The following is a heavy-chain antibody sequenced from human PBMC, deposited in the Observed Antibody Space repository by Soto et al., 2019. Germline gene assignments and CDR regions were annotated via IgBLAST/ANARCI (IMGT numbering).Heavy chain of an antibody. V-gene: IGHV3-64D*06. CDR1: GFTFSNYA. Sequence: GGSLRLSCSASGFTFSNYAMHWVRQAPGKGLEYVSAISSNGGSAYYADSVKGRFTISRDNSKNTLYLQMSSLRGEDTAVYYCVKGGVVVVGYYYGMDVWGQGTTVTAP. J-gene: IGHJ6*02. CDR3: VKGGVVVVGYYYGMDV. CDR2: ISSNGGSA. D-gene: IGHD2-15*01.